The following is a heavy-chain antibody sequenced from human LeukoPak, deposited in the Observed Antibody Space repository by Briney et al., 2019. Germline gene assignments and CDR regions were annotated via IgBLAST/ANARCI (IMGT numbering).Heavy chain of an antibody. CDR1: GYTFNTYG. J-gene: IGHJ5*02. CDR2: ISAYNGNT. CDR3: ARMRYSGSYSDWFDP. D-gene: IGHD1-26*01. Sequence: GASVKVSCKASGYTFNTYGINWVRQAPGQGLEWMGWISAYNGNTNYAQKFQGRVTMTTDTSTSTAYMELRSLRSDDTAVYYCARMRYSGSYSDWFDPWGQGTLVTVSS. V-gene: IGHV1-18*01.